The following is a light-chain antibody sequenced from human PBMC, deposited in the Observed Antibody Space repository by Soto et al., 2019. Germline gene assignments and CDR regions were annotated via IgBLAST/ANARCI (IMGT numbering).Light chain of an antibody. Sequence: DIQLTQSPSFLSASVGDRVTITCRASQGISSYLAWYQQEPGKAPKLLIYAASTLVSGVPSRFGGSASGTEFTLTISSLQPEDFATYYCQQFNRYPLSFGGGTKVEIK. CDR2: AAS. V-gene: IGKV1-9*01. CDR3: QQFNRYPLS. J-gene: IGKJ4*01. CDR1: QGISSY.